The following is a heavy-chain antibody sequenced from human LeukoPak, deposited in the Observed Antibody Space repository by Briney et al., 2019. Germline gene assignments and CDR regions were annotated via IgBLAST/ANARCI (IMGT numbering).Heavy chain of an antibody. CDR2: IYHSGST. Sequence: PSETLSLTCAVSGGSISSGGYSWSWIRQPPGKGLEWIGYIYHSGSTYYNPSLKSRVTISVDRSKNQFSLKLSSVTAADTAVYYCAREWGYYGSGSYYGWFDPWGQGTLVSVSS. J-gene: IGHJ5*02. CDR3: AREWGYYGSGSYYGWFDP. D-gene: IGHD3-10*01. CDR1: GGSISSGGYS. V-gene: IGHV4-30-2*01.